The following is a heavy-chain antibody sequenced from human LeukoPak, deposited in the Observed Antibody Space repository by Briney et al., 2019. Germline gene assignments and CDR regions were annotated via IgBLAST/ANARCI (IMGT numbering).Heavy chain of an antibody. CDR3: ARDHDWGVDY. CDR2: INGKRGDT. CDR1: GFTFTDHY. D-gene: IGHD7-27*01. V-gene: IGHV1-2*02. Sequence: ASVKVSCKASGFTFTDHYMHWVRQAPGQGLEWMGWINGKRGDTNYAQNFQDRVAMTRDTSTSTVYMELSRLTVDDTAVYYCARDHDWGVDYWGQGTLVTVSS. J-gene: IGHJ4*02.